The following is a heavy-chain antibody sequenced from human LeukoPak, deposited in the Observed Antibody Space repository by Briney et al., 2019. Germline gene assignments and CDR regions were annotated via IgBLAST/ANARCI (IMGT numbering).Heavy chain of an antibody. Sequence: SETLSLTCTVSGGSISSYYWSWIRQPAGKGLEWIGRIYTSGSTNYNPSPKSRVTMSVDTSKNQFSLKLSSVTAADTAVYYCARDPATVTTFDYWGQGTLVTVSS. CDR1: GGSISSYY. CDR3: ARDPATVTTFDY. V-gene: IGHV4-4*07. D-gene: IGHD4-17*01. J-gene: IGHJ4*02. CDR2: IYTSGST.